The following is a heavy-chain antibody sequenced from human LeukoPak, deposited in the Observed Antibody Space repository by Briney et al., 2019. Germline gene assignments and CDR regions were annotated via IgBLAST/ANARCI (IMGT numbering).Heavy chain of an antibody. J-gene: IGHJ4*02. V-gene: IGHV3-7*03. CDR2: IDEDGSEK. CDR1: GFTVSSNY. Sequence: PGGSLRLSCAASGFTVSSNYMSWVRQAPGKGLEWVANIDEDGSEKYFVDSVKGRFTISRDNAKNSLYLQMNSLTVEDAAVYYCARLEYGGWGQGTLVTVSS. D-gene: IGHD4-23*01. CDR3: ARLEYGG.